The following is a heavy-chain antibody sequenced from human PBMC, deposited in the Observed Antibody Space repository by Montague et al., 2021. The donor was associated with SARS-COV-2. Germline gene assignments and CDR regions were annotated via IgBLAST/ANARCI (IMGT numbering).Heavy chain of an antibody. Sequence: SLRLSCAASGFTFSDYYVSWIRQAPGKGLEWVSYISSSSSFRNYADSVKGRFTISRDNAKNSLYLQTSSLRAEDTAVYFCGRARITFFGVVIGPLDYWGQGTLVTVSS. V-gene: IGHV3-11*05. CDR2: ISSSSSFR. CDR3: GRARITFFGVVIGPLDY. CDR1: GFTFSDYY. D-gene: IGHD3-3*01. J-gene: IGHJ4*02.